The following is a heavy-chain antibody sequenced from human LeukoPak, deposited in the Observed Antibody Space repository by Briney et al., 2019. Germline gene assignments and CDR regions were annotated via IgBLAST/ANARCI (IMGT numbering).Heavy chain of an antibody. CDR1: GYTLTELS. D-gene: IGHD1-26*01. V-gene: IGHV1-24*01. CDR2: FDPEDGET. CDR3: ATDHLYSGSYYVDY. Sequence: ASVKVSCKVSGYTLTELSMHWVRQAPGKGLEWMGGFDPEDGETIYAQKFQGRVTMTVDTSTDTAYMELSSLRSEDTAVYYCATDHLYSGSYYVDYWGQGTLVTVSS. J-gene: IGHJ4*02.